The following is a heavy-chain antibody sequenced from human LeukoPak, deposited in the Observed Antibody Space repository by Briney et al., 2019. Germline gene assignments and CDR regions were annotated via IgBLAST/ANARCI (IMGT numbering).Heavy chain of an antibody. CDR1: GYTFTSYG. Sequence: ASVKVSCKASGYTFTSYGIRWVQPPPGRGLEWMGWISAYNGNKKYEPELQGRINMTTDQSTSTAYMELRSLRSDDTAVYYCARGLRYWWDTAMVTFYWGQGTLVTVSS. CDR2: ISAYNGNK. CDR3: ARGLRYWWDTAMVTFY. D-gene: IGHD5-18*01. V-gene: IGHV1-18*04. J-gene: IGHJ4*02.